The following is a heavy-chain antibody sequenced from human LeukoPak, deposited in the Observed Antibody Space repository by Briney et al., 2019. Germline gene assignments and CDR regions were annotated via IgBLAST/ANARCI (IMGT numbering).Heavy chain of an antibody. J-gene: IGHJ6*04. CDR1: GFTFSSNW. CDR2: INSDGSST. D-gene: IGHD1-14*01. V-gene: IGHV3-74*01. CDR3: ARVAHSEEPVKTYYYGMDV. Sequence: GGSMRLSWAAYGFTFSSNWMHWDRQAPRKGLVWVSRINSDGSSTSYAGSVKGRFTISRDNAKNTLYLKMNSLRAEDTAVYYCARVAHSEEPVKTYYYGMDVWGKGTTVTVSS.